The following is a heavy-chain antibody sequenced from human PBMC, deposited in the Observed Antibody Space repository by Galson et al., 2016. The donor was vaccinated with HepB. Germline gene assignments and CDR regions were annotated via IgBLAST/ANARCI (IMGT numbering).Heavy chain of an antibody. CDR2: FYYRGST. Sequence: SETLSLTCSVSGDSINSSDYYWGWIRQPPGKGLEWIGSFYYRGSTYYNPSLKSRVTISVGTSKNHFSLKLSSVTAADTAVYYCARSFGGRIGWRDGFDIWGQGTMVTVSS. D-gene: IGHD3-16*01. CDR3: ARSFGGRIGWRDGFDI. V-gene: IGHV4-39*02. CDR1: GDSINSSDYY. J-gene: IGHJ3*02.